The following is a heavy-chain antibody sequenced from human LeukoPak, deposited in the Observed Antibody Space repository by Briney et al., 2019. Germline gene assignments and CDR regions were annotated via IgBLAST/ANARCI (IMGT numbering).Heavy chain of an antibody. CDR2: IYSGGST. CDR1: GFTFSDYY. V-gene: IGHV3-66*01. Sequence: PGGSLRLSCAASGFTFSDYYMSWIRQAPGKGLEWVSVIYSGGSTYYADSVKGRFTISRDNSKNTLFLQMNSLRVDDTAVYYCAGGLGRLVRYWGQGTLVTVSS. CDR3: AGGLGRLVRY. D-gene: IGHD2-15*01. J-gene: IGHJ4*02.